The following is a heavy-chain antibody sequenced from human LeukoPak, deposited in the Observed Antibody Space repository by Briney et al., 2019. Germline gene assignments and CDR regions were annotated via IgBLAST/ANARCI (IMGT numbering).Heavy chain of an antibody. CDR1: GFTFSSYG. J-gene: IGHJ4*02. D-gene: IGHD3-22*01. CDR3: ARDLGYYDSSGYYPLDY. V-gene: IGHV3-33*01. Sequence: GGSLRLSCAASGFTFSSYGMHWVRQAPGKGLEWVAVIWYDGSNKYYADSVKGRFTISRDNSKNTLYLQMSSLRAEDTAVYYCARDLGYYDSSGYYPLDYWGQGTLVTVSS. CDR2: IWYDGSNK.